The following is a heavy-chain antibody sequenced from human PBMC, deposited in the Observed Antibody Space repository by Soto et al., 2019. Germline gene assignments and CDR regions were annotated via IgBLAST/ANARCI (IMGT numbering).Heavy chain of an antibody. Sequence: QVQLVQSGAEVKKPGASVKVSCKASGYTFTSYGISWVRQAPGQGLEWMGWISAYNGNTNDAQKLQGRVTMTTDTSSSTAYMELRSLRSDDTAVYYCARVEEWIVLNYYYYMDVWGKGTTVTVSS. CDR3: ARVEEWIVLNYYYYMDV. V-gene: IGHV1-18*01. CDR1: GYTFTSYG. CDR2: ISAYNGNT. J-gene: IGHJ6*03. D-gene: IGHD3-3*01.